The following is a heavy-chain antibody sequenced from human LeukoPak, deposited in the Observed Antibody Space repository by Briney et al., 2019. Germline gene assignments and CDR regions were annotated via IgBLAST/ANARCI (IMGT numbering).Heavy chain of an antibody. CDR2: IHAGGSDP. CDR1: GFTFNTSR. Sequence: GGSLRLSCAVYGFTFNTSRMAWDRQAPGKGLEWVSSIHAGGSDPFCADSVQGRCTISRDNSKNTLSLQLNNLRAEDTAIYFCAKGGHHFNPFYNWGQGILVTVSS. V-gene: IGHV3-23*01. CDR3: AKGGHHFNPFYN. J-gene: IGHJ4*02.